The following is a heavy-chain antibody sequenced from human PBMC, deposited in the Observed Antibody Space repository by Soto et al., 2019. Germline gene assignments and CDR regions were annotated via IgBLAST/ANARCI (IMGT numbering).Heavy chain of an antibody. D-gene: IGHD3-3*01. CDR3: ASSNYDFWSGSTLTHYYYYYGMDV. Sequence: SVKVSCKASGGTFSSYAISWVRQAPGQGLEWMGGIIPIFGTANYAQKFQGRVTITADESTSTAYMELSSLRSEDTAVYYCASSNYDFWSGSTLTHYYYYYGMDVWGQGTTVTVSS. V-gene: IGHV1-69*13. J-gene: IGHJ6*02. CDR2: IIPIFGTA. CDR1: GGTFSSYA.